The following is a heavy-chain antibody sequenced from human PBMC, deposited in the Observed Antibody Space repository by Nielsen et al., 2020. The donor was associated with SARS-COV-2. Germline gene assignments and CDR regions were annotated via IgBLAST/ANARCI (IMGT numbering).Heavy chain of an antibody. Sequence: GGSLRLSCAASGFNFRTYAMHWVRQAPGKGLEWVAVMLSDGNYKEYAKSLKGRFTISRDNAKNSLFLQMDSLRREDSALYYCAKAAVAVAGSFDHWGQGTPVNVSA. J-gene: IGHJ4*02. CDR3: AKAAVAVAGSFDH. CDR2: MLSDGNYK. CDR1: GFNFRTYA. V-gene: IGHV3-30*18. D-gene: IGHD6-19*01.